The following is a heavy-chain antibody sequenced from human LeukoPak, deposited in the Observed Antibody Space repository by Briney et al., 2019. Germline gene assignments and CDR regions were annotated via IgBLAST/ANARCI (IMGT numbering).Heavy chain of an antibody. J-gene: IGHJ6*02. D-gene: IGHD1-26*01. Sequence: SETLSLTCSVSDGSINSYYWNWIRRPPGKGLEWIGYIYYNGNTNYSPSLKSRVTMSVDTSKNLFSLKVSSVTAADTAVYYCARGRSNYYGMDVWGQGTTVTVSS. CDR3: ARGRSNYYGMDV. CDR2: IYYNGNT. CDR1: DGSINSYY. V-gene: IGHV4-59*01.